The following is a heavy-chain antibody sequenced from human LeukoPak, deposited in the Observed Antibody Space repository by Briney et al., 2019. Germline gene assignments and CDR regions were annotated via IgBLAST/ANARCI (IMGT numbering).Heavy chain of an antibody. CDR1: RFTFSNYA. CDR3: AKEGYSSSWNADFDY. J-gene: IGHJ4*02. V-gene: IGHV3-23*01. Sequence: VGSLRLSCAASRFTFSNYAMSWVRQAPGKGLEWVSAISGSGGITYYADSVKGRFTISRDNSKNTLYLRMNSLRAEDTAVYYCAKEGYSSSWNADFDYWGQGTLVIVSS. D-gene: IGHD6-13*01. CDR2: ISGSGGIT.